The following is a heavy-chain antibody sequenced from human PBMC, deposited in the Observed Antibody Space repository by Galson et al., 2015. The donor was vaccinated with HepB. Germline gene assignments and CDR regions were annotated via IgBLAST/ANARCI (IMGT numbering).Heavy chain of an antibody. CDR1: GYTFSTYS. D-gene: IGHD2-15*01. Sequence: SVKVSCKASGYTFSTYSITWVRQAPGQGLEWMGWMSPDNRDTSYARKFQDRVTMTTDTFTSTAYMELRSLRSDDTAVYYCARGAPVGVVGGSLNNWFDPWGQGTLVTVSS. CDR2: MSPDNRDT. J-gene: IGHJ5*02. V-gene: IGHV1-18*01. CDR3: ARGAPVGVVGGSLNNWFDP.